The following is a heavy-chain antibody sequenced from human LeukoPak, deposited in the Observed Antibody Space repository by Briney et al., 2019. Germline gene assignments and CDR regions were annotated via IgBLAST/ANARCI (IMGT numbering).Heavy chain of an antibody. V-gene: IGHV3-48*02. CDR2: ITSGSSPI. CDR1: GSTFSSSS. Sequence: GGSLRLSCAASGSTFSSSSMSWVRQAPGKGLEWVSYITSGSSPISYADSVKGRFTISRDNAKNSLFLQMNSLRDGDTAVYYCARVRLGGHSDYWGQGTLVTVSS. J-gene: IGHJ4*02. D-gene: IGHD3-16*01. CDR3: ARVRLGGHSDY.